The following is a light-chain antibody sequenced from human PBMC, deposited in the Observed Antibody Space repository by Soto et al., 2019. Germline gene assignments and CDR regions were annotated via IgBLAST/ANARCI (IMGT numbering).Light chain of an antibody. J-gene: IGKJ1*01. Sequence: AIQMTQSPSSLSASTGDTVTITCRASQTISTFLAWYQQKPGKAPKLMIYGASTLQGGDPSRFNGSGSGTDFTLTIASLQSEDFAFYHCQQYYNYPWTFGQGTKVDIK. CDR2: GAS. CDR3: QQYYNYPWT. V-gene: IGKV1-8*01. CDR1: QTISTF.